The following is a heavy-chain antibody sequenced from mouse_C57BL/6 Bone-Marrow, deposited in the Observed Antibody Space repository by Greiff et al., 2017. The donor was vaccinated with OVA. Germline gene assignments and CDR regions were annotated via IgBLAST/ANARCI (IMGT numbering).Heavy chain of an antibody. Sequence: EVKLVASGGDLVKPGGSLKLSCAASGFTFSSYGMSWVRQTPDKRLEWVATISSGGSYTYYPDSVKGRFTISRDNAKNTLYLQMSSLKSEDTAMYYCARLGYYWGQGTTLTVSS. CDR1: GFTFSSYG. CDR2: ISSGGSYT. J-gene: IGHJ2*01. V-gene: IGHV5-6*01. CDR3: ARLGYY.